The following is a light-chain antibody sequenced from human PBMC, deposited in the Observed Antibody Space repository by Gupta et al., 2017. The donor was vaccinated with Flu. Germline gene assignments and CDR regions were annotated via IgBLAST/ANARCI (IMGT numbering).Light chain of an antibody. V-gene: IGLV3-25*02. J-gene: IGLJ2*01. CDR1: ALPKQY. Sequence: SYKLTQPPSVSVSAGQTARITCSGDALPKQYAYWYQQKPGQAPVLVIYKDSERPSGIPERFSGSSSGTTVTLTISGVQAEDEADYYCQSADNSGTYVVFGGGTKLTVL. CDR3: QSADNSGTYVV. CDR2: KDS.